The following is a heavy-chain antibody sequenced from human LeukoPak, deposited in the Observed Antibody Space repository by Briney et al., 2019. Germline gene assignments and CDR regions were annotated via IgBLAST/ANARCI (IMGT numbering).Heavy chain of an antibody. CDR3: AKANIVSTIGCYFDL. V-gene: IGHV3-23*01. CDR1: GFTLTTYT. CDR2: ITAIGSTT. J-gene: IGHJ2*01. Sequence: GGSLRLSCAASGFTLTTYTIGWVRQVPGKWLEWVSLITAIGSTTYYADSVKGRFTISRDSSTSTLYLQMNTLRAEDTAVYYCAKANIVSTIGCYFDLWGRRTLVTVSS. D-gene: IGHD5/OR15-5a*01.